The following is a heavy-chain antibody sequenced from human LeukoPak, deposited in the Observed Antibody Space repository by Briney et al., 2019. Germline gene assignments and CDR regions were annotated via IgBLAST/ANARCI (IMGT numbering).Heavy chain of an antibody. CDR1: GGTFSSYA. Sequence: GASVKVSCKASGGTFSSYAISWVRQAPGQGLEWMGGIIPIFGTANHAQKFQGRVTITADKSTSTAYMELSSLRSEDTAVYYCARAAPRGYSYGELDYWGQGTLVTVSS. D-gene: IGHD5-18*01. V-gene: IGHV1-69*06. J-gene: IGHJ4*02. CDR3: ARAAPRGYSYGELDY. CDR2: IIPIFGTA.